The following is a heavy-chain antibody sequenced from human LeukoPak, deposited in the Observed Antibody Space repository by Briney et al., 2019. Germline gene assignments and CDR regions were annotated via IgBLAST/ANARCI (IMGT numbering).Heavy chain of an antibody. V-gene: IGHV3-53*01. CDR1: GFTVSSNY. D-gene: IGHD3-16*01. CDR2: IYSGGST. CDR3: ARGLLYGTYYFDY. J-gene: IGHJ4*02. Sequence: PGGSLRLSCAASGFTVSSNYMSWVRQAPGKGLEWVSAIYSGGSTYYADSVKGRFTISRDNSKNTLYLQMNSLRAEDTAVYYCARGLLYGTYYFDYWGQGTLVTVSS.